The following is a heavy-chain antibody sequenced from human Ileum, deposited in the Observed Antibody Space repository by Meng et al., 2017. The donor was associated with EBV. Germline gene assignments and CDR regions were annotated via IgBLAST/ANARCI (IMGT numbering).Heavy chain of an antibody. D-gene: IGHD6-13*01. CDR3: ARGFYTYGSSCFDY. CDR1: GGSFSGYY. CDR2: INHSGST. V-gene: IGHV4-34*01. Sequence: QVALPQWGARLLKPSETLSLPCAVYGGSFSGYYWTWIRQPPGKGLEWIGEINHSGSTNYNPSLKSRVTISVDKNQFSLKLSSVTAADTAVYYCARGFYTYGSSCFDYWGQGTLVTVSS. J-gene: IGHJ4*02.